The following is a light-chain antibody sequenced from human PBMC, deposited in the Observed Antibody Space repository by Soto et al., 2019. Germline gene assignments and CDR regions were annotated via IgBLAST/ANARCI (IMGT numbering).Light chain of an antibody. CDR1: QSVNSN. V-gene: IGKV3-15*01. CDR2: DAS. CDR3: QQYNFWPPLT. J-gene: IGKJ4*01. Sequence: EIVMTQSPATLSVSPGERDTLSCRASQSVNSNLAWYRQKPGQAPRLLISDASTRATGVPARFSGSGSGTEFTLTISSLQSEDSGIYYCQQYNFWPPLTFGGGTKVEIK.